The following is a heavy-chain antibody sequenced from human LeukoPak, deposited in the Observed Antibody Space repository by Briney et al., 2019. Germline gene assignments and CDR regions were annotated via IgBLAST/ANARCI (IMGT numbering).Heavy chain of an antibody. CDR1: GFTFSSYA. V-gene: IGHV3-66*01. CDR2: IYSGGST. Sequence: GGSLRLSCAASGFTFSSYAMSWVRQAPGKGLEWVSVIYSGGSTYYADSVKGRFTISRDNSKNTLYLQMNSLRAEDTAVYYCAGDHDFWSGIDYWGQGTLVTVSS. D-gene: IGHD3-3*01. CDR3: AGDHDFWSGIDY. J-gene: IGHJ4*02.